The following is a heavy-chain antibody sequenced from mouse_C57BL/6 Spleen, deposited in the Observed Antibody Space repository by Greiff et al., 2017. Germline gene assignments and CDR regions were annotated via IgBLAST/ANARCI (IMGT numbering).Heavy chain of an antibody. Sequence: VQLQQSGPELVKPGASVKISCKASGYSFTDYNMNWVKQSNGKSLEWIGVINPNYGTTSYNQKFKGKATLTVDQSSSTAYMQLNSLTSEDSAIYYCALITTVVATEDFDYWGQGTTLTVSS. D-gene: IGHD1-1*01. V-gene: IGHV1-39*01. CDR3: ALITTVVATEDFDY. J-gene: IGHJ2*01. CDR2: INPNYGTT. CDR1: GYSFTDYN.